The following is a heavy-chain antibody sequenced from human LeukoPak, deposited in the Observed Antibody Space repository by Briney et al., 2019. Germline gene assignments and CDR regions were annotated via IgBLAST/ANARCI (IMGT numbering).Heavy chain of an antibody. D-gene: IGHD2-8*01. CDR3: AKDIYCSTGVCRQYYFDY. CDR2: VTGSGRST. CDR1: GFTFSNYS. Sequence: GGSLRLSCAASGFTFSNYSMTWVRQAPGKGLECVSSVTGSGRSTYYADSVKGRFTISRDNSKNILDLQMNSLRAEDTAVYYCAKDIYCSTGVCRQYYFDYWGQGTLVTVSS. V-gene: IGHV3-23*01. J-gene: IGHJ4*02.